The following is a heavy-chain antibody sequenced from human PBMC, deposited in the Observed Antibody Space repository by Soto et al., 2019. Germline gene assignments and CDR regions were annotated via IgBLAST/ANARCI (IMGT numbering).Heavy chain of an antibody. Sequence: SETLSLTCTVSGGSISSGGYYWSWILQHPGKGLEWIGDIYYSGSTYYNPSLKSRVTISVDKSKNQFSLKLSSVTAADTAVYYCARRPLRWVEWVPNYYYRMDGPAQGTTVTVAS. V-gene: IGHV4-31*03. CDR1: GGSISSGGYY. D-gene: IGHD3-3*01. CDR3: ARRPLRWVEWVPNYYYRMDG. CDR2: IYYSGST. J-gene: IGHJ6*02.